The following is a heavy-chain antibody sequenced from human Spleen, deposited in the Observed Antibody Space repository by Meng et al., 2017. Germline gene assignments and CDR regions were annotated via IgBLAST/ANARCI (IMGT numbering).Heavy chain of an antibody. D-gene: IGHD5-24*01. CDR2: ISSSSSYI. J-gene: IGHJ6*02. CDR1: GFTFSSYS. V-gene: IGHV3-21*01. CDR3: ARTEEMATIILGRNYYGMDV. Sequence: LSLSCAASGFTFSSYSMNWVRQAPGKGLEWVSSISSSSSYIYYADSVKGRFTISRDNAKNSLYLQMNSLRAEDTAVYYCARTEEMATIILGRNYYGMDVWGQGTTVTVSS.